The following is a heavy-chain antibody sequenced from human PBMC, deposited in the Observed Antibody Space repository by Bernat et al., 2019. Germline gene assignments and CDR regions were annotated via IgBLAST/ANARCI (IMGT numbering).Heavy chain of an antibody. V-gene: IGHV3-7*02. CDR1: GFTFSGYW. D-gene: IGHD6-13*01. J-gene: IGHJ6*02. CDR2: IKQDGSDK. CDR3: AKCIAPHGRLYYYYYGMDV. Sequence: EVQLVESGGGLVQPGGSLRLSCEVSGFTFSGYWMTWVRQAPGKGLEWVANIKQDGSDKYYVDSVKGRFTISRDNAKNSVYLQMDSLRAEDTAVYYCAKCIAPHGRLYYYYYGMDVWGQGTTVTVSS.